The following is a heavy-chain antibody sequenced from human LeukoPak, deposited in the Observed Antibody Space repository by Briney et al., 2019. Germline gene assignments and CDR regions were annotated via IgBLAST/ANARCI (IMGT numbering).Heavy chain of an antibody. V-gene: IGHV3-23*01. CDR1: GFTFSSHA. D-gene: IGHD4-23*01. Sequence: PGGSLRLSCAASGFTFSSHAMTWVRQAPGKGLEWGSSITGSGGSTFYAASVKGRFTISRDNSKNTLYLQMNSLRAEDTAVYYCAKVYGGNGNDAFDIWGQGTMVTVSS. CDR3: AKVYGGNGNDAFDI. CDR2: ITGSGGST. J-gene: IGHJ3*02.